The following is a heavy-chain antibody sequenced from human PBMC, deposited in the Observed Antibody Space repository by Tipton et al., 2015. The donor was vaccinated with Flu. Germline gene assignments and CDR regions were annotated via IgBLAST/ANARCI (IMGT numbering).Heavy chain of an antibody. CDR3: ARASGNRFDP. CDR2: ISASGRP. J-gene: IGHJ5*02. V-gene: IGHV4-61*02. Sequence: TLSLTCNVSGDSINSNSLYWTWIRQSAKKGLEWIGRISASGRPDYNPSLKSRVTISIDTSKSQFSLNVKSVTVADTAMYFCARASGNRFDPWGQGTLVSVSS. D-gene: IGHD3-10*01. CDR1: GDSINSNSLY.